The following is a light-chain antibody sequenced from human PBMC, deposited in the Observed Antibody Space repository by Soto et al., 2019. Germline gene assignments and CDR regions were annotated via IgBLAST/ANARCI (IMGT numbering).Light chain of an antibody. J-gene: IGLJ2*01. V-gene: IGLV2-23*01. CDR1: NSDVGSYNL. CDR2: EGS. Sequence: QSALTQPASVSGSPGQSITISCTGTNSDVGSYNLVSWYQQYPGKAPQLMIYEGSKRPSGVSDRFSGSKSGNTASLTISGLQAEDEADYHCCSYAGSSLVFGGGTKVTVL. CDR3: CSYAGSSLV.